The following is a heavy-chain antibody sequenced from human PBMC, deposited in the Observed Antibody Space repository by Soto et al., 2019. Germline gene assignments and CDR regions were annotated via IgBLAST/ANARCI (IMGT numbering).Heavy chain of an antibody. CDR3: ATSPHIVVGVAATFSES. J-gene: IGHJ5*02. V-gene: IGHV1-2*02. Sequence: ASVKVSCKASGYTFTGSDMHWVRQAPGHGLVWMGLINPNSGGTNYAQKSQDRVTMTRDTSISTAYMELSRLRAEDTAVYYCATSPHIVVGVAATFSESWGQRTLVTVSS. CDR1: GYTFTGSD. CDR2: INPNSGGT. D-gene: IGHD2-15*01.